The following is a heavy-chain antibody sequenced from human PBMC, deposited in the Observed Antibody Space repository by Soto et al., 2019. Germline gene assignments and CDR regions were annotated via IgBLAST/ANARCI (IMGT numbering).Heavy chain of an antibody. V-gene: IGHV1-69*01. D-gene: IGHD1-26*01. Sequence: QVQLVQSGAEVKKPGSSVKVSCKAAGGTFSSYAISGVRQAPGQGLEWMGGIIPIFGTANYAQKFQGRVTITADESTSTAYMELSSLRSEDTAVYYCAREGARSGSYYYYYGMAVWGQGTTVTVSS. CDR3: AREGARSGSYYYYYGMAV. CDR2: IIPIFGTA. CDR1: GGTFSSYA. J-gene: IGHJ6*02.